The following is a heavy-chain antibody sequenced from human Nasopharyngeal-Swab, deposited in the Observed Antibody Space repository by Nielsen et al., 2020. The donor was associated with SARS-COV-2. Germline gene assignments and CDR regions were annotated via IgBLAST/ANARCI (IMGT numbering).Heavy chain of an antibody. Sequence: SETLSLTCTVSGGSITSGSDYWSWIRQPAGKGLEWIGRIYTSGSTNYNPSLKSRVTISVDTSKNQFSLKLSSVTAADTAVYYCARSYGYSYGYFDYWGQGTLVTVSS. J-gene: IGHJ4*02. CDR2: IYTSGST. V-gene: IGHV4-61*02. CDR3: ARSYGYSYGYFDY. D-gene: IGHD5-18*01. CDR1: GGSITSGSDY.